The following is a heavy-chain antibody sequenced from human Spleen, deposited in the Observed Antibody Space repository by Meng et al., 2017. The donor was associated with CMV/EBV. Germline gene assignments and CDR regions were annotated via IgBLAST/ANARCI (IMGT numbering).Heavy chain of an antibody. D-gene: IGHD5-18*01. CDR1: GYTFTGYY. CDR3: ARDIADTSMGIWGMDV. Sequence: ASVKVSCKASGYTFTGYYMHWVRQAPGQGLEWMGWINPDSGGTNYAQNFQGRVTMTRDTSISTAYMELSRLRSDDTAVYYCARDIADTSMGIWGMDVWGQGTTVTVSS. J-gene: IGHJ6*02. CDR2: INPDSGGT. V-gene: IGHV1-2*02.